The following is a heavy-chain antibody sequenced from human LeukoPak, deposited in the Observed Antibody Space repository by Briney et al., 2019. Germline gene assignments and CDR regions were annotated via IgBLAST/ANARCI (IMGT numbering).Heavy chain of an antibody. CDR3: ARDHSSGYVDY. J-gene: IGHJ4*02. CDR1: GGTFSSYA. CDR2: ISAYNGNT. Sequence: ASVKVSCKASGGTFSSYAISWVRQAPGQGLEWMGWISAYNGNTNYAQKLQGRVTMTTDTSTSTAYMELRSLRSDDTAVYYCARDHSSGYVDYWGQGTLVTVSS. D-gene: IGHD3-22*01. V-gene: IGHV1-18*01.